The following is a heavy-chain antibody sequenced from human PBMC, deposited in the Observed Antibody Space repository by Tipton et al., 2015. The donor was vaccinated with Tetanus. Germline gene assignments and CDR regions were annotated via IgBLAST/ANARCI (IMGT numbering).Heavy chain of an antibody. D-gene: IGHD2-8*01. J-gene: IGHJ4*02. CDR2: IYPADSDT. CDR1: GYIFTNYW. CDR3: ARAHCSDGVCNFDF. V-gene: IGHV5-51*01. Sequence: VQLVQSGGEVKKPGESLKISCKGSGYIFTNYWIGWVRQMPGKGLEWMGIIYPADSDTRYSPSFQGQVTISVDKSINTAYLQWSILKASDTSMFYCARAHCSDGVCNFDFWGQGALVTVVS.